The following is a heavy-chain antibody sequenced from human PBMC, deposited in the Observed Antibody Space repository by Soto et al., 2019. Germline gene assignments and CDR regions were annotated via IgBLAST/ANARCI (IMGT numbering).Heavy chain of an antibody. J-gene: IGHJ4*02. CDR2: IYYSGST. CDR3: ARGEMHKIPLDY. Sequence: SETLSLTCTFSVVSISSYYWSCIRQPPGKGLEWIGYIYYSGSTNYNPSLKSRVTISVDTSKNQFSLKLSSVTAADTAVYYCARGEMHKIPLDYWGQGTLVTVSS. D-gene: IGHD1-26*01. CDR1: VVSISSYY. V-gene: IGHV4-59*01.